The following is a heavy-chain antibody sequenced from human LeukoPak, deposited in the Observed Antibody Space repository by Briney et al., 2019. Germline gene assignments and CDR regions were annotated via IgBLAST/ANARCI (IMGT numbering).Heavy chain of an antibody. CDR2: ISSSSSYI. V-gene: IGHV3-21*01. J-gene: IGHJ4*02. D-gene: IGHD5-24*01. CDR3: ARDRREMATNPTPYYFDY. Sequence: PGGSLRLSCAASGFTFSSYSMNWVRQAPGKGLEWVSSISSSSSYIYYADSVKGRFTISRDNDKNSLYLQMNSLRAEDTAVYYCARDRREMATNPTPYYFDYWGQGTLVTVSS. CDR1: GFTFSSYS.